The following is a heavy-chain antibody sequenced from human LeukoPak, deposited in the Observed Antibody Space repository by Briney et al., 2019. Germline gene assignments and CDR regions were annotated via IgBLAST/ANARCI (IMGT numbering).Heavy chain of an antibody. Sequence: PGGSLRLSCAGSGFMFRNYGMNWVRQAPGKGLEWVALISNDRSNKYYAESVKGRFTISRDNSKNTLYLQMNSLRAEDTALYYCANNRYSGYDFPLDHWGQGTLVTVSS. V-gene: IGHV3-30*18. D-gene: IGHD5-12*01. J-gene: IGHJ4*02. CDR3: ANNRYSGYDFPLDH. CDR2: ISNDRSNK. CDR1: GFMFRNYG.